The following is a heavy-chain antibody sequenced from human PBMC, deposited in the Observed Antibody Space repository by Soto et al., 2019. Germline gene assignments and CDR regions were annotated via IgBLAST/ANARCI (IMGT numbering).Heavy chain of an antibody. J-gene: IGHJ6*03. Sequence: ETLSLTCTVSGGSISSSSYYWGWIRQPPGKGLEWIGSIYYSGSTYYNPSLKSRVTISVDTSKNQFSLKLSSVTAADTAVYYCASYCSGGSCLLYMDVWGKGTTVS. V-gene: IGHV4-39*01. CDR2: IYYSGST. D-gene: IGHD2-15*01. CDR1: GGSISSSSYY. CDR3: ASYCSGGSCLLYMDV.